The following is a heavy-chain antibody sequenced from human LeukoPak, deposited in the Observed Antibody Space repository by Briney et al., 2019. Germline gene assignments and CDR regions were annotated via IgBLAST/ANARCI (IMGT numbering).Heavy chain of an antibody. CDR3: ATDRLAYGDYAFDY. D-gene: IGHD4-17*01. J-gene: IGHJ4*02. Sequence: ASVKVSCKVSGYTLTELSMHWVRQAPGKGLEWMGGFDPEDGETIYAQKFQGRVTMTEDTSTDTAYMELSSLRSEDMAVYYCATDRLAYGDYAFDYWGQGTLVTVSS. V-gene: IGHV1-24*01. CDR2: FDPEDGET. CDR1: GYTLTELS.